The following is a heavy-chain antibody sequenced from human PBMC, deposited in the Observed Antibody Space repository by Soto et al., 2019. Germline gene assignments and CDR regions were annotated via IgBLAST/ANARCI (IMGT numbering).Heavy chain of an antibody. CDR1: GFTFSSYA. CDR3: ARRWEYCSSTSCRANDAFDI. V-gene: IGHV3-23*01. Sequence: GGSLRLSCAASGFTFSSYAMSWVRQAPGKGLEWVSAISGSGGSTYYADSVKGRFTISRDNSKNTLYLQMNSLRAEDTAVYYCARRWEYCSSTSCRANDAFDIWGQGTMVTVSS. CDR2: ISGSGGST. D-gene: IGHD2-2*01. J-gene: IGHJ3*02.